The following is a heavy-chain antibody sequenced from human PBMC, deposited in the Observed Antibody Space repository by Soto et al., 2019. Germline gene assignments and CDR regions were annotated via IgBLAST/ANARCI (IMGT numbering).Heavy chain of an antibody. Sequence: EVQLLKSGGGLVQRGGSLRLSCAASGFTFSSHAMSWVRQAPGKGLEWVSAIVGSGGSTYYADSVKGRFTISRDNSKNTLYLQMNSLRAEDTAAYYCAKYFFVYYGSGSFYNHWGQGTPVTVSS. CDR2: IVGSGGST. D-gene: IGHD3-10*01. V-gene: IGHV3-23*01. J-gene: IGHJ5*02. CDR1: GFTFSSHA. CDR3: AKYFFVYYGSGSFYNH.